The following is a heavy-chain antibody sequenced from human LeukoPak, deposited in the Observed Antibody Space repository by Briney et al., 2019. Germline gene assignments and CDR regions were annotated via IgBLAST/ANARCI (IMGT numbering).Heavy chain of an antibody. Sequence: PSETLSLTCAVYGGSFSGYYWSWIRQPPGKGLEWIGEINHSGSTNYNPSLKSRVTISVDTSRNQFSLKLSSVTAADTAVYYCARGGNYYYSSPLDYWGQGTLVTVSS. V-gene: IGHV4-34*01. CDR1: GGSFSGYY. CDR3: ARGGNYYYSSPLDY. D-gene: IGHD3-22*01. CDR2: INHSGST. J-gene: IGHJ4*02.